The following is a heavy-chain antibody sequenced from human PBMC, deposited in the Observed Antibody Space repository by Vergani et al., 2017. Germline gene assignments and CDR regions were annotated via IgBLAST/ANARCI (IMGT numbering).Heavy chain of an antibody. CDR1: GYSISSGYY. V-gene: IGHV4-38-2*01. J-gene: IGHJ4*02. Sequence: QVQLQESGPGLVKPSETLSLTCAVSGYSISSGYYWGWIRQPPGKGLEWIGSIYHSGGAYYNPSLTGRVTISVDTSKNQFSLEVTSVTAADTAIYFCASTGSFILRYFHWALWGQGTLVTVSS. D-gene: IGHD3-9*01. CDR3: ASTGSFILRYFHWAL. CDR2: IYHSGGA.